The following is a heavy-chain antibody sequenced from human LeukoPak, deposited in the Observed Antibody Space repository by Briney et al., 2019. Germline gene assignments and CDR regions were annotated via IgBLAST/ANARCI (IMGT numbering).Heavy chain of an antibody. CDR3: VKGDRSRWYYFDY. D-gene: IGHD6-13*01. Sequence: GRSLRLSCAASGFTFSTYAMHWVRQAPGKGLEWVTVISYDGNNKYYAESMKGRFTISRDNSKNTLYLQMNSLRAEDTAVYYCVKGDRSRWYYFDYWGQGTLVTVSS. CDR1: GFTFSTYA. CDR2: ISYDGNNK. J-gene: IGHJ4*02. V-gene: IGHV3-30*04.